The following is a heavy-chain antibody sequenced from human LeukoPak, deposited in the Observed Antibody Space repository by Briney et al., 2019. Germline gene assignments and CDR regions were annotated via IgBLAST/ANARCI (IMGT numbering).Heavy chain of an antibody. CDR3: AANEGYCCNFNCHAYMSI. J-gene: IGHJ6*03. D-gene: IGHD2-2*01. CDR2: MDSSSTYI. V-gene: IGHV3-21*01. CDR1: GFNLDSHS. Sequence: GGSLRLSCVASGFNLDSHSLDWVRQAPGKGLEWVSSMDSSSTYIYYADSVKGRFTMSRDNARNSLYLQMDSLRAEDTAVYYCAANEGYCCNFNCHAYMSIWGKGTTVTVSS.